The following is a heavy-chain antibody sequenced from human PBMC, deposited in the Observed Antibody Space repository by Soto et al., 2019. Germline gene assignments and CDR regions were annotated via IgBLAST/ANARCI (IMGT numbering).Heavy chain of an antibody. CDR2: ITNSGRST. CDR3: AKGSNWGVGYYFDY. J-gene: IGHJ4*02. D-gene: IGHD7-27*01. V-gene: IGHV3-23*01. Sequence: GGSLRLSCAASEFTFSNYVMGWVRRAPGKGLEWVSSITNSGRSTYYADSVKGRFTTSRDNSKNTLSLQVNSLRAEDTAVYYCAKGSNWGVGYYFDYWGQGALVTVSS. CDR1: EFTFSNYV.